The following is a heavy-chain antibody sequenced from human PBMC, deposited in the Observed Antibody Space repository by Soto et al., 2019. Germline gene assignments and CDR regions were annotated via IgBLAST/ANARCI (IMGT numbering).Heavy chain of an antibody. Sequence: QVQLVESGGGVVQPGRSLRLSCAAYRFTFSYYAMHWIRQAPGKGLEWMAVILSDGSKQYYAESVKGRFTISRDNSKSTLYLQMNSLRVEDTAVYYCVRTIAVAVPDAFDMWVQGTMVTVSS. J-gene: IGHJ3*02. CDR1: RFTFSYYA. D-gene: IGHD6-19*01. V-gene: IGHV3-30-3*01. CDR3: VRTIAVAVPDAFDM. CDR2: ILSDGSKQ.